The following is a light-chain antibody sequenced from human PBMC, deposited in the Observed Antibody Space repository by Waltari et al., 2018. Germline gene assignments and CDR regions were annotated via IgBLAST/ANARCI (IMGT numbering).Light chain of an antibody. J-gene: IGLJ2*01. V-gene: IGLV3-21*02. Sequence: SYVLTQPPSVSVAPGQTASITCGGNNIERKTVPWYQQRPGQAPVVVVYDDSDRPSRIPERFSGSNSGNTATLTISRVEVGDEADYYCHVWDSSSDHLVIFGGGTRLTVL. CDR3: HVWDSSSDHLVI. CDR2: DDS. CDR1: NIERKT.